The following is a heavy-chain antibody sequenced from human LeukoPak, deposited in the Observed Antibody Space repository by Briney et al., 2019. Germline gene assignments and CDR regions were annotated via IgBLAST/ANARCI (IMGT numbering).Heavy chain of an antibody. J-gene: IGHJ1*01. CDR3: ARSGGNGWYSTGYFQH. V-gene: IGHV1-18*04. CDR1: GYTFTSYG. CDR2: ISAYNGNT. D-gene: IGHD6-19*01. Sequence: ASVKVSCKASGYTFTSYGISWVRQAPGQGLEWMGWISAYNGNTDYAQKLQGRVTMTTDTSTSTAYMELRSLRSDDTAVYYCARSGGNGWYSTGYFQHWGQGTLVTVSS.